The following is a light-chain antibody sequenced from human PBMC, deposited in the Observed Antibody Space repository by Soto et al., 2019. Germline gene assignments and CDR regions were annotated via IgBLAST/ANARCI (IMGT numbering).Light chain of an antibody. CDR1: QSIGGW. J-gene: IGKJ1*01. CDR2: DGT. Sequence: DIQMTQSPSTLSASVGDRVTITCWASQSIGGWLAWHQQKPGKAPKLLIYDGTYLESGVPSRFSGSGSGTEFTLTISSLQPDDSATYYCQQYESHSETFGQGTKV. CDR3: QQYESHSET. V-gene: IGKV1-5*01.